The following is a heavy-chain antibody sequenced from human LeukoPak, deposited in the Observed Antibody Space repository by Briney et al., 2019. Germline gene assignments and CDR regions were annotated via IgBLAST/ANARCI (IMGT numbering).Heavy chain of an antibody. Sequence: PSETLSLTCAVYGGSFSGYYWSWIRQPPEKGLEWIGEINHSGSTNYNPSLKSRVTISVDTSKNQFSLKLSSVTAADTAVYYCARYCSGGSCYSIFDYWGQGTLVTVSS. J-gene: IGHJ4*02. CDR2: INHSGST. CDR3: ARYCSGGSCYSIFDY. D-gene: IGHD2-15*01. V-gene: IGHV4-34*01. CDR1: GGSFSGYY.